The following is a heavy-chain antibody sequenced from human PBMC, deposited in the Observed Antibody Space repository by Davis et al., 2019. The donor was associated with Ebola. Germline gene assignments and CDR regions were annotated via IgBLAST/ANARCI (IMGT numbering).Heavy chain of an antibody. V-gene: IGHV4-59*03. CDR2: IFYTGSA. Sequence: PSETLSLTCTVSGVSISRHYWSCIRQPPGKRLEWIGSIFYTGSAYYNSSLASRATISVDTSKNQFSLKLTSVTAADTAMYYCSERGSSVWGQGTLVTVSS. J-gene: IGHJ4*02. CDR3: SERGSSV. CDR1: GVSISRHY. D-gene: IGHD3-10*01.